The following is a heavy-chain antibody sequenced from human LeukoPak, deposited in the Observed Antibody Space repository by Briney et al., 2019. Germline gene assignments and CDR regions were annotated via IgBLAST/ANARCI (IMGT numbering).Heavy chain of an antibody. CDR1: GFTVSSNY. D-gene: IGHD1-20*01. V-gene: IGHV3-66*01. J-gene: IGHJ3*02. Sequence: GGFLRLSCAASGFTVSSNYMSWVRQAPGKGLEWVSVIYSGGSTYYADSVKGRFTISRDNSKNTLYLQMNSLRAEDTAVYYCARDITTWAFDIWGQGTMVTVSS. CDR3: ARDITTWAFDI. CDR2: IYSGGST.